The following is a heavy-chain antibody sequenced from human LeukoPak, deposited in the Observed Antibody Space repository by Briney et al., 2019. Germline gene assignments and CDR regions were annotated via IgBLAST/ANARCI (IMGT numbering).Heavy chain of an antibody. CDR3: ARDSVVPAAILGYYYYYGMDV. CDR1: GFTFSSYS. V-gene: IGHV3-21*06. Sequence: PGGSLRLSCAASGFTFSSYSMNWVRQAPGKGLEWVSSISRSSGSIYYADSVKGRFTVSRDNAQSSLYLQMNSLRAEDTAVYYCARDSVVPAAILGYYYYYGMDVWGQGTTVTVSS. D-gene: IGHD2-2*01. J-gene: IGHJ6*02. CDR2: ISRSSGSI.